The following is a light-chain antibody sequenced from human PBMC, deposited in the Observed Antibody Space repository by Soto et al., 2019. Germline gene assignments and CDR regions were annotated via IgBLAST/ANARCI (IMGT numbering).Light chain of an antibody. V-gene: IGKV2-28*01. CDR1: QSLVHSNGYHY. CDR2: MGS. J-gene: IGKJ1*01. Sequence: DIVVTQSPIFLPVTPGEPASISCRSSQSLVHSNGYHYLDWYLQKPGQSPQVLIYMGSNRAPGVPDRFSGSGSGTDFTLRISRVEAEDVGVYYCMQTVQTRTFGQGTKVEI. CDR3: MQTVQTRT.